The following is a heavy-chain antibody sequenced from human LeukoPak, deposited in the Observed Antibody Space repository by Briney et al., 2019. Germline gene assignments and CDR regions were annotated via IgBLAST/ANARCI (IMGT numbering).Heavy chain of an antibody. CDR3: AKGGYSTPFDP. CDR1: GFTFSSYG. D-gene: IGHD1-26*01. V-gene: IGHV3-30*18. J-gene: IGHJ5*02. Sequence: GRSLRLSCAASGFTFSSYGMHWVRQAPGKGLEWVAVISYDGSNKYYADSVKGRFTISRDNSKNTLYLQMNSLRAEDTALYYCAKGGYSTPFDPWGQGTLVTVSS. CDR2: ISYDGSNK.